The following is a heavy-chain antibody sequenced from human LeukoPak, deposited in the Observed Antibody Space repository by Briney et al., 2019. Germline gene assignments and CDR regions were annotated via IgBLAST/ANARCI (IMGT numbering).Heavy chain of an antibody. Sequence: PGGSLRLSCAASGFTFSSYAMSWVRQAPGKGLEWVSAISGSGGSTYYADSVKGRFTISGDNSKNTLYLQMNSLRAEDTAVYYCAKTASYYDFWSGYSSLDYWGQGTLVTVSS. CDR1: GFTFSSYA. V-gene: IGHV3-23*01. J-gene: IGHJ4*02. D-gene: IGHD3-3*01. CDR2: ISGSGGST. CDR3: AKTASYYDFWSGYSSLDY.